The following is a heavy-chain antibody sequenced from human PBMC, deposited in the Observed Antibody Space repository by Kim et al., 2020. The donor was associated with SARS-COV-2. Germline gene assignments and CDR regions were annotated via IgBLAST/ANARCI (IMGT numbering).Heavy chain of an antibody. Sequence: GGSLRLSCAASGFTFDDYTMHWVRQAPGKGLEWVSLISWDGGSTYYADSVKGRFTISRDNSKNSLYLQMNSLRTEDTALYYCAKDIGFLEWLYYGMDVWGQGTTVTVSS. V-gene: IGHV3-43*01. CDR3: AKDIGFLEWLYYGMDV. CDR1: GFTFDDYT. CDR2: ISWDGGST. J-gene: IGHJ6*02. D-gene: IGHD3-3*01.